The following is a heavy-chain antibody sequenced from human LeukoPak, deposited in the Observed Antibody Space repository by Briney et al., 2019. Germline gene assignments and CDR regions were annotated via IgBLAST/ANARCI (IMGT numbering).Heavy chain of an antibody. J-gene: IGHJ4*02. CDR1: GGTFSSYA. CDR3: ARGGRLYPDY. Sequence: SVKVSCKASGGTFSSYAISWVRPAPGQGLEWMGRIIPILGIANYAQKLQGRVTMTTDTSTSTAYMELRSLRSDDTAVYYCARGGRLYPDYWGQGTLVTVSS. CDR2: IIPILGIA. D-gene: IGHD2-15*01. V-gene: IGHV1-69*04.